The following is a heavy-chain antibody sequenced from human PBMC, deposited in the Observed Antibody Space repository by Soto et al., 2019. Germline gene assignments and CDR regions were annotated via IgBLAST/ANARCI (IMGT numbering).Heavy chain of an antibody. V-gene: IGHV3-21*01. CDR3: ARDLVSYEYYYYGMDV. J-gene: IGHJ6*02. CDR2: ISSSSSYI. CDR1: GFTFSSYS. Sequence: GGSLRLSCAASGFTFSSYSMNWVRQAPGKGLEWVSSISSSSSYIYYADSGKGRFTISRDNAKNSLYLQMNSLRAEDTAVYYCARDLVSYEYYYYGMDVWGQGTTVTVSS. D-gene: IGHD5-18*01.